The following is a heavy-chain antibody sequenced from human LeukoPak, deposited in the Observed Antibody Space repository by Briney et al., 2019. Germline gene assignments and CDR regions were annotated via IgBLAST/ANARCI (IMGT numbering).Heavy chain of an antibody. V-gene: IGHV3-74*01. Sequence: GGSLRLSCAASGNYWMHWVRQAPGKGLVWVSHINSDGSWTSYADSVKGRFTISKDNAKNTVYLQMNNLRAEDTAVYYCVSFYETNWGRGTLVTVSS. J-gene: IGHJ4*02. D-gene: IGHD2-2*01. CDR3: VSFYETN. CDR1: GNYW. CDR2: INSDGSWT.